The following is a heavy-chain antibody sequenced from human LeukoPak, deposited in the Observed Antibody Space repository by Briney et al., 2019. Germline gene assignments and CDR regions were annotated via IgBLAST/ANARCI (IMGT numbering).Heavy chain of an antibody. J-gene: IGHJ3*02. CDR2: IYHSGST. CDR3: ARGGDSSSWYRHDAFDI. V-gene: IGHV4-38-2*02. Sequence: SETLSLTCTVSGYSISSGYYWGWIRQPPGKGLEWIGSIYHSGSTYYNPSLKSRVTISVDTSKNQFSLKLSSVTAADTAVYYCARGGDSSSWYRHDAFDIWGQGTMVTVSS. D-gene: IGHD6-13*01. CDR1: GYSISSGYY.